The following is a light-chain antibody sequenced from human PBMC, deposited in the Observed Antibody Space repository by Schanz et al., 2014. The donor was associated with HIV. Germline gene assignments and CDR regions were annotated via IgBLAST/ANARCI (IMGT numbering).Light chain of an antibody. V-gene: IGKV1-5*03. CDR1: QYISSW. CDR2: TAS. CDR3: LQRSNWPPLT. J-gene: IGKJ4*01. Sequence: DIQMTQSPSTLSAFVGDRVTITCRASQYISSWLAWYQQKPGKAPELLIYTASTLESGVPPRFSGSGSGTEFTLTISGLQPDDFAVYYCLQRSNWPPLTFGGGTKVEFK.